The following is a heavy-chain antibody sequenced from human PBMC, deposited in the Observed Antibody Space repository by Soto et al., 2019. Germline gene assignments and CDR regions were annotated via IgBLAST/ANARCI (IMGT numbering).Heavy chain of an antibody. D-gene: IGHD3-22*01. V-gene: IGHV1-2*04. CDR1: GYTFTGYY. Sequence: ASVKVSCKASGYTFTGYYMHWVRQAPGQGLEWMGWINPNSGGTNYAQKFQGWVTMTRDTSISTAYMELSRLRSDDTAVYYCARDGGITYYYDSSGYYLDYSGQGSLVTVSS. J-gene: IGHJ4*02. CDR2: INPNSGGT. CDR3: ARDGGITYYYDSSGYYLDY.